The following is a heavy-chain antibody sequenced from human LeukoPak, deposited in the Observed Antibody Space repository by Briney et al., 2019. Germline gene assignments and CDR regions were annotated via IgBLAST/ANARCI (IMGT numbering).Heavy chain of an antibody. CDR3: AKDQDDYGGSFDY. D-gene: IGHD4-17*01. CDR2: MRYDGSTK. CDR1: GFTFSSYG. J-gene: IGHJ4*02. V-gene: IGHV3-30*02. Sequence: PGGSLRLSCAASGFTFSSYGMHWVRQAPGKGLEWVAFMRYDGSTKYYADSVKGRFTISRDNSKNTLYLQMNSLRAEDTAVYYCAKDQDDYGGSFDYWGQGTLVTVSS.